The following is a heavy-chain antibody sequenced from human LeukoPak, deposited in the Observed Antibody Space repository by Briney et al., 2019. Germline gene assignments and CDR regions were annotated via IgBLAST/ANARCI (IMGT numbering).Heavy chain of an antibody. V-gene: IGHV4-4*07. D-gene: IGHD3-16*01. CDR2: IYTSGST. CDR3: ARAHTPYYYYYMDV. J-gene: IGHJ6*03. CDR1: GGSISSYY. Sequence: SETLSLTCTVSGGSISSYYWSWIRQPAGKGLEWIGRIYTSGSTNYNPSLKSRVTMSVDTSKNQFTLELSSVTAADTAVYYCARAHTPYYYYYMDVWGKGTTVTVSS.